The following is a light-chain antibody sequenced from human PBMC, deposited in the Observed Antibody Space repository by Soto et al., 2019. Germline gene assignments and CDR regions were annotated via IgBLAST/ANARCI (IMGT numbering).Light chain of an antibody. V-gene: IGLV1-47*02. CDR1: SFNIGFNY. J-gene: IGLJ1*01. Sequence: QPVLTQPPSASGTPGQTVTISCSGSSFNIGFNYVYWYQQLPGMAPKLLIHSNDERPSGVPDRFSGSKSGTSASLAISGLRSEDEAEYYCAAWDDSLSGEVFGTGTQLTVL. CDR3: AAWDDSLSGEV. CDR2: SND.